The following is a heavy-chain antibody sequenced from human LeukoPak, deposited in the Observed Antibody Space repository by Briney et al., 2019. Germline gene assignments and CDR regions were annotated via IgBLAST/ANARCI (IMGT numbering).Heavy chain of an antibody. CDR3: ARGVYGSSEYFRH. V-gene: IGHV1-2*02. D-gene: IGHD6-6*01. CDR1: GYTFSAYY. CDR2: INPNSGGT. Sequence: ASVKVSCKPSGYTFSAYYIHWVRQAPGQGLEWMGWINPNSGGTNYAQEFQGRVTMTRDTSISTAYMELSRLRSNDTAVYYCARGVYGSSEYFRHWGQGTLVTVSS. J-gene: IGHJ1*01.